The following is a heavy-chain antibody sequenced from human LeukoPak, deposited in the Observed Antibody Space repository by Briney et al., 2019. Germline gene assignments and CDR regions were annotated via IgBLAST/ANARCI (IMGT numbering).Heavy chain of an antibody. CDR2: ISYSGTT. V-gene: IGHV4-59*01. Sequence: PSETLSLTCTVSGASISTDFWSWIRQPPGKRLEWIAYISYSGTTTYNPSLKSRVTISRDTSKNQFSLKLSSVTAADTAVYYCAGSTYYYDSSGQGFDIWGQGTMVTVSS. CDR3: AGSTYYYDSSGQGFDI. J-gene: IGHJ3*02. D-gene: IGHD3-22*01. CDR1: GASISTDF.